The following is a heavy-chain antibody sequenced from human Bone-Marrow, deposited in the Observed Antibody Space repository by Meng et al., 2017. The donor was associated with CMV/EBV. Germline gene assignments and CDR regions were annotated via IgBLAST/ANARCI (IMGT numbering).Heavy chain of an antibody. CDR3: ARLWSLRWSTLGYFDY. CDR2: ISSSSSYI. Sequence: GESLKISCAASGFTFSSYSMNWVRQAPGKGLEWVSSISSSSSYIYYADSVKGRFTISRDNAKNSLYLQMNSLRAEDTAVYYCARLWSLRWSTLGYFDYWGQRTLVTVAS. J-gene: IGHJ4*02. D-gene: IGHD4-23*01. CDR1: GFTFSSYS. V-gene: IGHV3-21*01.